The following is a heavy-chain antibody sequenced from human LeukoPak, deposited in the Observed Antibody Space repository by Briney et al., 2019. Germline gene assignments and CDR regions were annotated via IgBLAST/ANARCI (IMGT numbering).Heavy chain of an antibody. CDR2: IYYSGST. J-gene: IGHJ4*02. CDR1: GGSISSGDYY. D-gene: IGHD3-22*01. V-gene: IGHV4-30-4*01. CDR3: ARVPAQSLIVVVNLPPYYFDY. Sequence: PSQTLSLTCTVSGGSISSGDYYWSWIRQPPGKGLEWIGYIYYSGSTYYNPSLKSRVTISVDTSKSQFSLKLSSVTAADTAVYYCARVPAQSLIVVVNLPPYYFDYWGQGTLVTVSS.